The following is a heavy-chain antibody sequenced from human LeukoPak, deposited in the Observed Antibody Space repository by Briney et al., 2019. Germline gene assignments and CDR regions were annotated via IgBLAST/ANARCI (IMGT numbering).Heavy chain of an antibody. V-gene: IGHV3-7*01. J-gene: IGHJ4*02. CDR3: ARDKIVGPTTLDH. D-gene: IGHD1-26*01. CDR2: IKQDGSEK. CDR1: GFTFSSYW. Sequence: GGSLRLSCAAFGFTFSSYWMSWVRQAPGKGLEWVANIKQDGSEKYYVDSVKGRFTISRDNAKNSLYLQMNSLRADDTAVYYCARDKIVGPTTLDHWGQGTLVTVSS.